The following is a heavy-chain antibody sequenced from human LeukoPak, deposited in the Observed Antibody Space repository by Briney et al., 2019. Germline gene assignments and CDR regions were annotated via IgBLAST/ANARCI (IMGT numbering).Heavy chain of an antibody. J-gene: IGHJ4*02. Sequence: PSETLSLTCAVYGGSFSGYYWSWIRQPPGKGLEWIGEIYHTGSTNYNPSLKRRVTISMDTPKNQFSLNLGSVTAADTAVYYCARGDYSSGWYIDSWGQGTLVTVSS. CDR3: ARGDYSSGWYIDS. CDR2: IYHTGST. CDR1: GGSFSGYY. V-gene: IGHV4-34*01. D-gene: IGHD6-19*01.